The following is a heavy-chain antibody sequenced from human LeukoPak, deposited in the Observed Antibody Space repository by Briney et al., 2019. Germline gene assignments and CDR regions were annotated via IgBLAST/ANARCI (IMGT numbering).Heavy chain of an antibody. CDR3: ARFKRYSSSWYPRDYYGMDV. D-gene: IGHD6-13*01. V-gene: IGHV3-13*01. CDR1: GFTFSSYD. J-gene: IGHJ6*02. Sequence: GGSLRLSCAASGFTFSSYDMHWVRQATGKGLEWVSAIGTAGDTNYPGSVKGRFTISRENAKNSLYLQMNSLRAGDTAVYYCARFKRYSSSWYPRDYYGMDVWGQGTTVTVSS. CDR2: IGTAGDT.